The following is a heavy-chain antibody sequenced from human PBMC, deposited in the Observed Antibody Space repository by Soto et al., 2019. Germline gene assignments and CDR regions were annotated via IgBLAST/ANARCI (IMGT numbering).Heavy chain of an antibody. D-gene: IGHD5-18*01. CDR1: GYSFTSYW. J-gene: IGHJ4*02. CDR3: ARSSRYSYGSVYYFDY. Sequence: GESLKISCKGSGYSFTSYWISWVRQMPGKGLEWMGRIDPSDSYTNYSPSFQGHVTISADKSISTAYLQWSSLKASDTAMYYCARSSRYSYGSVYYFDYWGQGMGVTVSS. CDR2: IDPSDSYT. V-gene: IGHV5-10-1*01.